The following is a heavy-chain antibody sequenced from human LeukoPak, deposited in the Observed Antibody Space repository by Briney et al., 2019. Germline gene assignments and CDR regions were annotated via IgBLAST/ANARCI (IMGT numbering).Heavy chain of an antibody. CDR1: GHSMTTGSYY. V-gene: IGHV4-61*02. CDR3: AKSGGYGLIDY. J-gene: IGHJ4*02. D-gene: IGHD1-26*01. Sequence: SSETLSLTCTVSGHSMTTGSYYWSWIRKPAGKGLEWIGCVYTGGSTEYNPSLESRVIISMDTSKNQFSLRLSSVTAADTAMYYCAKSGGYGLIDYWGQGTLVTVSS. CDR2: VYTGGST.